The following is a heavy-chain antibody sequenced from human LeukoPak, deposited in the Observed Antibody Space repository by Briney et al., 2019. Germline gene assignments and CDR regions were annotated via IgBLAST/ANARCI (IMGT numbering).Heavy chain of an antibody. CDR3: ASMGTTGTTVPFYYYYDMDV. D-gene: IGHD1-1*01. V-gene: IGHV3-48*03. Sequence: GGSLRLSCAASGFTFSSYEMNWVRQAPGKGLEWVSYISSSGSTIYYADSVKGRFTISRDNAKNSLYLQMNSLRADDTAVYYCASMGTTGTTVPFYYYYDMDVWGQGTTVTVSS. CDR2: ISSSGSTI. CDR1: GFTFSSYE. J-gene: IGHJ6*02.